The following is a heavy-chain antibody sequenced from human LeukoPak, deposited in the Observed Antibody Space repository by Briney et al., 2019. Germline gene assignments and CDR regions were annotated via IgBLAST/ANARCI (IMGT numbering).Heavy chain of an antibody. V-gene: IGHV3-30*04. J-gene: IGHJ4*02. D-gene: IGHD6-19*01. CDR3: ARDAQWLADFDY. CDR1: GFTFSSYA. Sequence: GGSLRLSCAASGFTFSSYAMHWVRRAPGKGLEWVAVISYDGSNKYYADSVKGRFTISRDNSKNTLYLQMNSLRAEDTAVYYCARDAQWLADFDYWGQGTLVTVSS. CDR2: ISYDGSNK.